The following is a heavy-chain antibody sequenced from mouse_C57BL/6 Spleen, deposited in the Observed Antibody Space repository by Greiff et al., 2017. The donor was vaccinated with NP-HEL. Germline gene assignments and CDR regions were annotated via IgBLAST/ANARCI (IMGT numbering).Heavy chain of an antibody. CDR2: INPNNGGT. CDR3: AKFYGSIFDY. D-gene: IGHD1-1*01. CDR1: GYTFTDYN. J-gene: IGHJ2*01. V-gene: IGHV1-22*01. Sequence: EVQLQQSGPELVKPGASVKMSCKASGYTFTDYNMHWVKQSHGKSLEWIGYINPNNGGTSYNQKFKGKATLTVNKSSSTAYMELRSLTSEDSAVYYCAKFYGSIFDYWGQGTTLTVSS.